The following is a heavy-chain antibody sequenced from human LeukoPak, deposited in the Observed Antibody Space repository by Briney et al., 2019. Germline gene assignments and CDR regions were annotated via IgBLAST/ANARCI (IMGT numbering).Heavy chain of an antibody. CDR1: GFTFSSYG. CDR2: IWYDGSNK. Sequence: GGSLRLSCAASGFTFSSYGMHWVRQAPGKGLEWVAVIWYDGSNKDYGDSVKGRFTISRDSSKNTLYLQMNSLRAEDTAVYYCARDLSGRAGAYDYWGQGTLVTVSS. V-gene: IGHV3-33*01. D-gene: IGHD6-13*01. CDR3: ARDLSGRAGAYDY. J-gene: IGHJ4*02.